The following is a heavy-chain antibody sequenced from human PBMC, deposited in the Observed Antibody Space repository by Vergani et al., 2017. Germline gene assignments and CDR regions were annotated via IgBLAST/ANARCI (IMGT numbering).Heavy chain of an antibody. V-gene: IGHV4-39*01. CDR1: GGSISSSSYY. J-gene: IGHJ6*03. Sequence: QLQLQESGPGLVKPSETLSLTCTVSGGSISSSSYYWGWIRQPPGKGLEWIGSIYYSGSTYYNPSLKSRVTISVDTSKNQFSLKLSSVTAADTAVYYCARLRSPNYYYYYYMDVWGKGTTVTVSS. CDR3: ARLRSPNYYYYYYMDV. CDR2: IYYSGST.